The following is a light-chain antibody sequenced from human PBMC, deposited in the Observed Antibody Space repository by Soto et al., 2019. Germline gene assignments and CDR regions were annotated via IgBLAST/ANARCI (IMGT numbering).Light chain of an antibody. CDR1: QSIRSW. Sequence: DMQMTQSPSTLSASVGDRVTITCRASQSIRSWLAWYQQKPGKVPKLLIYKASNLESGVPSRLSGSGSGTEFTLTISSLQPDDFATYYCQQYSTSYRTFGQGTRVEIK. J-gene: IGKJ1*01. CDR3: QQYSTSYRT. V-gene: IGKV1-5*03. CDR2: KAS.